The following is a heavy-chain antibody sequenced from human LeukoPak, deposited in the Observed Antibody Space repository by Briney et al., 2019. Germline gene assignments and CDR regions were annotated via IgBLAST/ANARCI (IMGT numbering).Heavy chain of an antibody. Sequence: GGSLRLSCAASGFTFSSYSMNWVRQAPGKGLEWVSSISSSSSSYIYYADSVKGRFTISRDNAKNSLYLQMNSLRAEDTAVYYCARVMSGTTVTTYYYYGMDVWGQGTTVTVSS. CDR3: ARVMSGTTVTTYYYYGMDV. D-gene: IGHD4-11*01. V-gene: IGHV3-21*01. CDR2: ISSSSSSYI. CDR1: GFTFSSYS. J-gene: IGHJ6*02.